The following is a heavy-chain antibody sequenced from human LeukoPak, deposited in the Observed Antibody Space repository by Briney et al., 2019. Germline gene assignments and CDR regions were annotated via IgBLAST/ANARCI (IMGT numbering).Heavy chain of an antibody. J-gene: IGHJ3*02. Sequence: ASVKVSCKASGYTFRTYDINWVRQAPGQGPEWLGWMNPNSGNTGYAPKFQGRVAMTRVTSINTAYMELFSLRSEDTAVYFCVRGDLPTTVLNDPFNIWGQGTMVTVSS. CDR3: VRGDLPTTVLNDPFNI. V-gene: IGHV1-8*01. CDR2: MNPNSGNT. CDR1: GYTFRTYD. D-gene: IGHD4-11*01.